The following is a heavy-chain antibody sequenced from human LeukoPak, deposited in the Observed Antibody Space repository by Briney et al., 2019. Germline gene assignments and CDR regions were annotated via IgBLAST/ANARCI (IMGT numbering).Heavy chain of an antibody. CDR3: ARARVIPASFDD. V-gene: IGHV4-61*02. CDR2: IYTSGRT. CDR1: GGSITFGSYY. Sequence: SQTLSLTCTVSGGSITFGSYYWTWLRQPAGKGLEWIGRIYTSGRTFYNPSLKSRVTISMDTSMNQFSLRLDSVTAADTAVYYCARARVIPASFDDWGQGTLVTVSS. D-gene: IGHD3-16*02. J-gene: IGHJ4*02.